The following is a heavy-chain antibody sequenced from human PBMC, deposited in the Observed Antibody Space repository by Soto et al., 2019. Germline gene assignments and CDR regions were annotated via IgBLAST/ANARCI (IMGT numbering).Heavy chain of an antibody. D-gene: IGHD6-13*01. CDR2: MNPNSGNT. V-gene: IGHV1-8*01. J-gene: IGHJ4*02. Sequence: QVQLVQSGAEVKKAGASVKVSCKASGYTFTSYDINWVRQATGQGLEWMGWMNPNSGNTGYAQKFQGRVTMTRNTSISTAYMELSSLRSEDTAVYYCATPRLAAAYHFDYWGQGTLVTVSS. CDR1: GYTFTSYD. CDR3: ATPRLAAAYHFDY.